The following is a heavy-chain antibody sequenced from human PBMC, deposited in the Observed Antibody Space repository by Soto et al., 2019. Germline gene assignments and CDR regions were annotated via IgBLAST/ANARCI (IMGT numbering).Heavy chain of an antibody. CDR1: RCTFSYYY. CDR3: ARGSNNWFDP. Sequence: GGTLRLSCSASRCTFSYYYMSWIRQAPGKGLEWVSYISSSGSTIYYADSVKGRFTISRDSAKNSLCLQMNSLRAEDTAVYYCARGSNNWFDPWGQGTLVTVSS. CDR2: ISSSGSTI. V-gene: IGHV3-11*01. J-gene: IGHJ5*02. D-gene: IGHD1-26*01.